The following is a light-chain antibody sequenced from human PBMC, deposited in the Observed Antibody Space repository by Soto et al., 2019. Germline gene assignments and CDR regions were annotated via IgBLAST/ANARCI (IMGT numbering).Light chain of an antibody. CDR3: TSYEGGGRYV. V-gene: IGLV2-14*01. CDR1: SSDVGAYNL. Sequence: QSALTQPASVSVSPGQSVTISCTGTSSDVGAYNLVSWYQQYPGKAPKLMIYEVSNRPSGVSNRFSGSKSGNTASLTISGLQAEDEADYYCCTSYEGGGRYVFGTGTKVTVL. CDR2: EVS. J-gene: IGLJ1*01.